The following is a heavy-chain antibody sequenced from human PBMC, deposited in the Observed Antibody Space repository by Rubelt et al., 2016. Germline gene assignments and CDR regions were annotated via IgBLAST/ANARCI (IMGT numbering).Heavy chain of an antibody. D-gene: IGHD2-8*01. J-gene: IGHJ2*01. Sequence: QLQLQESGPGLVKPSETLSLTCTVSGGSISSYYWRWLRQPPGKGLEWIGYIYYSGSTNYNPSLKSRVTISVDTSKNQFSLKLSSVTAADTAVYYCARDGVGSASAPTLFPLVSCENSPSDTSSVAVGCLAQDFD. V-gene: IGHV4-59*01. CDR3: ARDGVGSASAPTLFPLVSCENSPSDTSSVAVGCLAQDFD. CDR1: GGSISSYY. CDR2: IYYSGST.